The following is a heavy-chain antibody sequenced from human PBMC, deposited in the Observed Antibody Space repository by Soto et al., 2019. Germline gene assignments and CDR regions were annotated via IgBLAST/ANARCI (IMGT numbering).Heavy chain of an antibody. V-gene: IGHV3-66*01. CDR1: GFTVSSNY. Sequence: PGGSLRLSCAASGFTVSSNYMSWVRQAPGKGLEWVSVIYSGGSTYYADSVKGRFTISRDNSKNTLYLQMNSLRAEDTAVYYCAREVKSYYYYYMDVWGKGTTVTVSS. D-gene: IGHD2-21*01. CDR3: AREVKSYYYYYMDV. J-gene: IGHJ6*03. CDR2: IYSGGST.